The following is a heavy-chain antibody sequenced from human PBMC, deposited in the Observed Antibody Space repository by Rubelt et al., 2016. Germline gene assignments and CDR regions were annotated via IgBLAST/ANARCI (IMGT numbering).Heavy chain of an antibody. CDR1: GYTFTGYY. CDR2: INPNSGGT. J-gene: IGHJ4*02. V-gene: IGHV1-2*02. Sequence: QVQLVQSGAEVKKPGASVKVSCKASGYTFTGYYMHWVRQAPGQGLEWMGWINPNSGGTNYAQKFQGRVTMTRNISISTAYMELSSLRSEDTAVYYCARVLLRGKLGLGYWGQGTLVTVSS. CDR3: ARVLLRGKLGLGY. D-gene: IGHD7-27*01.